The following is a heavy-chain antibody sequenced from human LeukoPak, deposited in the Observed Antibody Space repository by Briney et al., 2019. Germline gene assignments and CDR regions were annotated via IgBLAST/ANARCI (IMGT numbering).Heavy chain of an antibody. CDR3: AREVDYGSGSYPWYFDY. CDR1: GFTFSDHY. J-gene: IGHJ4*02. D-gene: IGHD3-10*01. V-gene: IGHV3-72*01. Sequence: PGGSLRLSCAASGFTFSDHYMDWVRQAPGKGLEWIGRTRNKANSYTTEYAASVKGRFTISRDDSKNSLYLQMNSLKTEDKAVYYCAREVDYGSGSYPWYFDYWGQGTLVTVSS. CDR2: TRNKANSYTT.